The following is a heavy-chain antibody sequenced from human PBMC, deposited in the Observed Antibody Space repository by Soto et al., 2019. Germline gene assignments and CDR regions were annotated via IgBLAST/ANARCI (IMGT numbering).Heavy chain of an antibody. CDR1: GDRFTSHW. CDR3: ARTPGPEVAASLEYYYFSGMDV. Sequence: XEPLNTSCEASGDRFTSHWIGRVRQMPEKGLEWMGIIHPGDSDTKYSPSFQGQVTISVDKSITTAYLQWSSLKASDTAMYYCARTPGPEVAASLEYYYFSGMDVWGQGTTVTVSS. J-gene: IGHJ6*02. D-gene: IGHD2-15*01. CDR2: IHPGDSDT. V-gene: IGHV5-51*01.